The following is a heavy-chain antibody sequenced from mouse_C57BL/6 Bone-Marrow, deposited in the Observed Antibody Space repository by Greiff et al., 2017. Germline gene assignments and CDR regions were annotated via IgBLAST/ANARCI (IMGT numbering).Heavy chain of an antibody. V-gene: IGHV1-82*01. CDR2: IYPGDGDT. CDR3: ASYGYHYAMDY. J-gene: IGHJ4*01. CDR1: GYAFSSSW. Sequence: QVQLQQSGPELVKPGASVKISCKASGYAFSSSWMNWVKQRPGKGLEWIGRIYPGDGDTNYNGKFKGEATLTADKSSSTAYMQLSSLTSEDSAVYFCASYGYHYAMDYWGQGTSVTVSS. D-gene: IGHD2-2*01.